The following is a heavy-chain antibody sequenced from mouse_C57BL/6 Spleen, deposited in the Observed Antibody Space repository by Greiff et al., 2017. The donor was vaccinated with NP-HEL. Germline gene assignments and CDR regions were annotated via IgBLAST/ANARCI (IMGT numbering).Heavy chain of an antibody. CDR3: ARGPYDYDYAMDY. Sequence: QVQLQQPGAELVKPGASVKLSCKASGYTFTSYWMHWVKQRPGQGLEWIGMIHPNSGSTNYNEKFKSKATLTVDKSSSTAYMQLSSLTSEDSAVYYCARGPYDYDYAMDYWGQGTSVTVSS. V-gene: IGHV1-64*01. J-gene: IGHJ4*01. CDR1: GYTFTSYW. D-gene: IGHD2-4*01. CDR2: IHPNSGST.